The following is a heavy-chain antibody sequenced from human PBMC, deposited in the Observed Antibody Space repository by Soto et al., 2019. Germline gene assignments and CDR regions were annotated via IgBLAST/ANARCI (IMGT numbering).Heavy chain of an antibody. V-gene: IGHV3-11*01. D-gene: IGHD3-10*01. CDR2: ISSSGSTI. CDR1: GFTFSDYY. CDR3: ASGYGSGSYTHYYYYYYMDV. J-gene: IGHJ6*03. Sequence: GGSLRLSCAASGFTFSDYYMSWIRQAPGKGLEWVSYISSSGSTIYYADSVKGRFTISRDNAKNSLYLQMNSLRAEDTAVYYCASGYGSGSYTHYYYYYYMDVWGKGTTVTVSS.